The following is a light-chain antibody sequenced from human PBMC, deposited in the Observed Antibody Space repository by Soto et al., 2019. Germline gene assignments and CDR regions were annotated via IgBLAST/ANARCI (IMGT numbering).Light chain of an antibody. J-gene: IGLJ3*02. V-gene: IGLV2-14*03. CDR1: SSDVGGYNY. CDR2: DVT. Sequence: QSALTQPASVSGSPGQSITISCTGTSSDVGGYNYVSWYQHHPGKAPKLMIYDVTNRPSGVSNRFSGSKSGNTASLTISGLQAEDEADHYCTSYTTSSPYLVFGGGTQLTVL. CDR3: TSYTTSSPYLV.